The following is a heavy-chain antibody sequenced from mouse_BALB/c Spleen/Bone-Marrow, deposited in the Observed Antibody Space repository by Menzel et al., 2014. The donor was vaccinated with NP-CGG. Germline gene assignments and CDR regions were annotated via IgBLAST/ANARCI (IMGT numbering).Heavy chain of an antibody. Sequence: EVKLMESGPSLVKPSQTLSLTCSVTGDSITSGYWNWIRKFPGNKLEYMGYISYSGSTYYNPSLKSRISITRDTSKNQYYLQLNSVTTEDTATYYCARDYGYPAWFAYRGQGTLVTVSA. V-gene: IGHV3-8*02. D-gene: IGHD1-2*01. CDR1: GDSITSGY. J-gene: IGHJ3*01. CDR2: ISYSGST. CDR3: ARDYGYPAWFAY.